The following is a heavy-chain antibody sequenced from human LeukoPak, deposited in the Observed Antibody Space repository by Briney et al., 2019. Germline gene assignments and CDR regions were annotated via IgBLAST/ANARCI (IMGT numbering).Heavy chain of an antibody. D-gene: IGHD3-16*01. CDR1: GGSFSGYY. J-gene: IGHJ6*03. V-gene: IGHV4-34*01. CDR2: INHSGST. Sequence: SETLSLTCAVYGGSFSGYYWSWIRQPPGKGLEWIGEINHSGSTNYNPSLKSRVTISVDTSKNQFSLKLSSVTAADTAMYYCARVKDPGGYYYYYYMDVWGKGTTVTVSS. CDR3: ARVKDPGGYYYYYYMDV.